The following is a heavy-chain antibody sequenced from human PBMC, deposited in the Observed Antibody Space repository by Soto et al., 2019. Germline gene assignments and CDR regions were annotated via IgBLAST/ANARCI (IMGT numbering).Heavy chain of an antibody. CDR3: ARDDSSGYDY. J-gene: IGHJ4*02. Sequence: EVQLVESGGGLVKPGGSLRLSCAASGFTFSSYSMNWVRQAPGKGLEWVSSISSSSSYIYYADSVKGRFTVSRDNAKNSLYLQMNSLRAEDTAVYYCARDDSSGYDYWGQGTLVTVSS. D-gene: IGHD3-22*01. CDR1: GFTFSSYS. V-gene: IGHV3-21*01. CDR2: ISSSSSYI.